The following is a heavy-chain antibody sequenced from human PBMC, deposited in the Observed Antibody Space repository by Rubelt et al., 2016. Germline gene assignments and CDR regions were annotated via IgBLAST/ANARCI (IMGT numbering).Heavy chain of an antibody. D-gene: IGHD6-6*01. CDR1: FTGYY. J-gene: IGHJ6*03. V-gene: IGHV1-2*02. CDR2: INPNSGGT. CDR3: ARDIAARPNYYYYMDV. Sequence: FTGYYMHWVRQAPGQGLEWMGWINPNSGGTNYAQKFQGRVTMTRDTSISTAYMELSRLRSDDTAVYYCARDIAARPNYYYYMDVWGKGTTVTVSS.